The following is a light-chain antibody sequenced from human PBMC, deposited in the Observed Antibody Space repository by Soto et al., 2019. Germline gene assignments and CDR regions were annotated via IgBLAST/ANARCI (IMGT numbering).Light chain of an antibody. V-gene: IGKV1-39*01. CDR2: GAS. Sequence: DIQMTQSPSSLSASVGDRVTITCRASENIGKYLNWYQQKQGKAPKIVIYGASSLQGGVPSRFSGSGSGTDFTLTISSLQPEDFAIYYCQQSFSTHALTFGGGTKVDIK. CDR3: QQSFSTHALT. CDR1: ENIGKY. J-gene: IGKJ4*01.